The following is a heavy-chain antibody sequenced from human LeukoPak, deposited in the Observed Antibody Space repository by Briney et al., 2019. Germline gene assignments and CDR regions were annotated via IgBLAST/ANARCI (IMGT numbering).Heavy chain of an antibody. Sequence: SETLSLTCTVFGYSISSGYNWGWIRQPPGKGLEWIGNIYHSGTTYYNPSLKSHVTISVDTSKNQFSLKLSSVTAADTAVYYCARDFWFDYWGQGTLVTVSS. CDR2: IYHSGTT. J-gene: IGHJ4*02. D-gene: IGHD3-3*01. V-gene: IGHV4-38-2*02. CDR3: ARDFWFDY. CDR1: GYSISSGYN.